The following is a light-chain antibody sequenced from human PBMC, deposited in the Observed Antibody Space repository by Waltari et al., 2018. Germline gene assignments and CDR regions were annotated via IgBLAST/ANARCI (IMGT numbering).Light chain of an antibody. J-gene: IGKJ1*01. CDR1: QSVGSN. Sequence: EIVMTQSPATLSVSPGERATLSCRASQSVGSNLAWYQQKPGQAPRLLIYGASTRATGIPARFSGSGSGTEFTLTISSLQFEDSAVYYCQQYNNWWTFGQGTKVEIK. CDR2: GAS. CDR3: QQYNNWWT. V-gene: IGKV3-15*01.